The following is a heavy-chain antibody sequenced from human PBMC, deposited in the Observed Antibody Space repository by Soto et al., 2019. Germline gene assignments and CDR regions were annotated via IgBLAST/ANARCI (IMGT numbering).Heavy chain of an antibody. J-gene: IGHJ4*02. Sequence: QVQLVESGGGVVQPRRSLRLSCAASGFTFSSYGMHWVRQAPGKGLEWVAVIWFDGSNKFYADSVKGRFTISRDNSKNTVSLQMHSLRDEDSAAYYCATTGPYWGQGTLVTVSS. CDR2: IWFDGSNK. CDR3: ATTGPY. CDR1: GFTFSSYG. V-gene: IGHV3-33*01.